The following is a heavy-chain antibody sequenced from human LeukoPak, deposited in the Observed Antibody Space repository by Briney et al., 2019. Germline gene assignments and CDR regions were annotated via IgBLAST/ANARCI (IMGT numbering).Heavy chain of an antibody. CDR1: GFTFSSYG. J-gene: IGHJ3*02. CDR3: AKAAAAFDI. CDR2: ITYDGSNK. D-gene: IGHD6-25*01. Sequence: GGSLRLSCAASGFTFSSYGMHWVRQAPGKGLEWVAVITYDGSNKYYADSVKGRFTISRDNSKNTLYLQMNSLRAEDTAVYYCAKAAAAFDIWGQGTMVTVSS. V-gene: IGHV3-30*18.